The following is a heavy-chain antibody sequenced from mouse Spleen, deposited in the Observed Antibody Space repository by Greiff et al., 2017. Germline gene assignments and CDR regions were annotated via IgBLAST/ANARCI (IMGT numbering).Heavy chain of an antibody. V-gene: IGHV1-76*01. CDR1: GYTFTDYY. D-gene: IGHD4-1*02. CDR3: ARCGNWFGYAMDY. J-gene: IGHJ4*01. CDR2: IYPGSGNT. Sequence: VQLQQSGAELVRPGASVKLSCKASGYTFTDYYINWVKQRPGQGLEWIARIYPGSGNTYYNEKFKGKATLTAEKSSSTAYMQLSSLTSEDSAVYFCARCGNWFGYAMDYWGQGTSVTVSS.